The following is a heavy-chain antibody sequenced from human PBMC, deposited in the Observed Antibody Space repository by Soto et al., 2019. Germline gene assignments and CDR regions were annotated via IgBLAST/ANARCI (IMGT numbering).Heavy chain of an antibody. V-gene: IGHV1-18*04. J-gene: IGHJ4*02. CDR1: GYVYISYG. Sequence: QVQLVQSGPEVKKPGASVKVSCKTSGYVYISYGISWVRQAPGHGLEWVGGISTYTGKADYAQKFQGRVTMTTETSTSTAFLELRSLRSDDTAVYYCARDQRYYGSGSYYSDSWGQGTLVTVSS. D-gene: IGHD3-10*01. CDR2: ISTYTGKA. CDR3: ARDQRYYGSGSYYSDS.